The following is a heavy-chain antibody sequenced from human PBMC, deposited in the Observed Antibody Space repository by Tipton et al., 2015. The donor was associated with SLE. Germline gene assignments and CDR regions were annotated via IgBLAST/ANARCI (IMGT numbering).Heavy chain of an antibody. CDR2: ISHSGNI. Sequence: GLVKPSETLSLTCAVSGYSISSGYYWDWIRQPPGKGLEWIGSISHSGNIYYNPSLKSRVSMSIDTSRNEVFPRLSSVTAADTAVYYCARHDYDSNGYYQHYFDYWGQGTLVTVSS. D-gene: IGHD3-22*01. V-gene: IGHV4-38-2*01. J-gene: IGHJ4*02. CDR1: GYSISSGYY. CDR3: ARHDYDSNGYYQHYFDY.